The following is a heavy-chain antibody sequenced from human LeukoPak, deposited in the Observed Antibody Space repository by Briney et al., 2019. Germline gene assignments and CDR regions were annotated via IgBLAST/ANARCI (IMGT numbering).Heavy chain of an antibody. V-gene: IGHV4-59*01. CDR1: GGSISSYY. Sequence: SETLSLTCTVSGGSISSYYWSWIRQPPGKGLEWIGYIYYSGSTNYNPSLKSRVTISVDTSKNQFSLKLSSATAADTAVYYCATARYCSSTSCYFGRWGQGTLVTVSS. CDR3: ATARYCSSTSCYFGR. CDR2: IYYSGST. J-gene: IGHJ4*02. D-gene: IGHD2-2*01.